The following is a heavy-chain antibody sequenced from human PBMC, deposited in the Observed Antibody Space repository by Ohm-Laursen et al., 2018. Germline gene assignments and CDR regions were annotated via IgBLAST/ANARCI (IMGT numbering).Heavy chain of an antibody. Sequence: SLRLSCAASGFTFSDYYMSWIRQTPGKGLEWLSYITSGGGIIYSADSVKGRFTISRDNDEDTLYLQMNSLRAEDTAVYFCAVLELLRYYYYYDMDVWGQGTTVTVSS. CDR1: GFTFSDYY. V-gene: IGHV3-11*01. CDR3: AVLELLRYYYYYDMDV. J-gene: IGHJ6*02. CDR2: ITSGGGII. D-gene: IGHD3-3*01.